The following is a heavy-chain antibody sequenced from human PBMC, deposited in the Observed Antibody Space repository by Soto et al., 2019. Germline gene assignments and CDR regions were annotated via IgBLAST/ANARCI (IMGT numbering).Heavy chain of an antibody. Sequence: EVQLVEPGGGLVQPGGSLRLSCAASGFTFSSYSMNWVRQAPGKGLEWVSYISSSSSTIYYADSVKGRFTISRDNAKNSLYLQMNSLRAEDTAVYYCARGAYYYDSSGLSYWGQGTLVTVSS. CDR1: GFTFSSYS. V-gene: IGHV3-48*01. CDR2: ISSSSSTI. D-gene: IGHD3-22*01. CDR3: ARGAYYYDSSGLSY. J-gene: IGHJ4*02.